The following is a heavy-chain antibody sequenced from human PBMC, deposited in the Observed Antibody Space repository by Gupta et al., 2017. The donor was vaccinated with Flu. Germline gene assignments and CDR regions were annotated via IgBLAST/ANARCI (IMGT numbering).Heavy chain of an antibody. CDR1: GFTFSSYW. D-gene: IGHD6-13*01. CDR3: ARETLVLDYFDY. Sequence: EVQLVESGGGLVQPGGSLRLSCAASGFTFSSYWMSWVRQAPGKGLEWVANIKQDGSEKYYVDSVKGRFTISRDNAKDSLYLQMNSLRAEDTAVYYWARETLVLDYFDYWGQGTLVTVSS. V-gene: IGHV3-7*04. J-gene: IGHJ4*02. CDR2: IKQDGSEK.